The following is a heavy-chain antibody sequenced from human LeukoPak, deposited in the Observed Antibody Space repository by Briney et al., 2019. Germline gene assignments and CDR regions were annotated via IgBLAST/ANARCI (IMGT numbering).Heavy chain of an antibody. V-gene: IGHV5-51*01. J-gene: IGHJ4*02. CDR3: ARLINYDFWSGYLANFDY. CDR2: IYPGDSDT. Sequence: GESLKISCKGSGYSFISYWIGWVRQMPGKGLEWMGIIYPGDSDTRYSPSFQGQVTISADKSISTAYLQWSSLKASDTAMYYCARLINYDFWSGYLANFDYWGQGTLVTVSS. D-gene: IGHD3-3*01. CDR1: GYSFISYW.